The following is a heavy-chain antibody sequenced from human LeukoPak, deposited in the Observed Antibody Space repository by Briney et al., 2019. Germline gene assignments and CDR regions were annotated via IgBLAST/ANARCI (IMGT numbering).Heavy chain of an antibody. CDR1: GFTFSSYA. Sequence: GGSLRLSCAASGFTFSSYAMHWVRQAPGKGLEWVAVISYDGSNKYYADSVKGRFTISRDNSKNTLYLQMNSLRAEDTAVYYCARDQGAFDIWGQGTMVTVSS. J-gene: IGHJ3*02. CDR2: ISYDGSNK. V-gene: IGHV3-30-3*01. CDR3: ARDQGAFDI.